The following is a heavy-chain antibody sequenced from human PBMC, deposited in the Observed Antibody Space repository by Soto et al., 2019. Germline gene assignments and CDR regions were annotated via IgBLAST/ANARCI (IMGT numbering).Heavy chain of an antibody. CDR3: ARVSSYYYGMDV. CDR1: GGTFSSYA. J-gene: IGHJ6*02. Sequence: ASVKVSCKASGGTFSSYAISWVRQAPGQGLEWMGGIIPIFGTANYAQKFQGRVTITGDASTSTAYMELSSLRSEDTAVYYCARVSSYYYGMDVWGQGTTVTVSS. V-gene: IGHV1-69*13. CDR2: IIPIFGTA.